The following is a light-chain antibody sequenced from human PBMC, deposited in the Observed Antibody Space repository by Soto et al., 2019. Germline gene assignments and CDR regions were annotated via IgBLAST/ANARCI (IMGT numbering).Light chain of an antibody. Sequence: QSFLTQSPSASGTPGQRVTIACYGSSSNIGSYPVYWYQQLPGTAPKLLINSDDQRPSGVPDRFSASKSGTSASLAISGLRSEDEADYYCAAWDASLSGHVFGAGTKVTVL. CDR3: AAWDASLSGHV. J-gene: IGLJ1*01. V-gene: IGLV1-47*02. CDR2: SDD. CDR1: SSNIGSYP.